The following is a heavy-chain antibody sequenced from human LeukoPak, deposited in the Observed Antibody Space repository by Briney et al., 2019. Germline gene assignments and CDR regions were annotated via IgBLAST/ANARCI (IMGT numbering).Heavy chain of an antibody. V-gene: IGHV4-4*07. CDR2: VYSSGST. CDR1: GGSISRSY. CDR3: ARDARYYDSTGYSSSYFDP. D-gene: IGHD3-22*01. Sequence: SETLSLTCTVSGGSISRSYWSWIRQPAGKGLEWIGRVYSSGSTNYNPSLKSRVTMSVDTSKNQFSLKLNSVTAADTAVYYCARDARYYDSTGYSSSYFDPWGQGTLVTVSS. J-gene: IGHJ5*02.